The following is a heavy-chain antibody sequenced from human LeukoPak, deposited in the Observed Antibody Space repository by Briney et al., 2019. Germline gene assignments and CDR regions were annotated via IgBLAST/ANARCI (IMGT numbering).Heavy chain of an antibody. CDR2: IIPIFGTA. CDR1: GGTFSSYA. D-gene: IGHD3-3*01. Sequence: ASVKVSSKASGGTFSSYAISWVRQAPGQGLEWMGGIIPIFGTANYAQRFQGRVSITTDESTSTAYMELSSLRSEDTAVYYCAREARFFLGFDPWGQGTLVTVSS. J-gene: IGHJ5*02. CDR3: AREARFFLGFDP. V-gene: IGHV1-69*05.